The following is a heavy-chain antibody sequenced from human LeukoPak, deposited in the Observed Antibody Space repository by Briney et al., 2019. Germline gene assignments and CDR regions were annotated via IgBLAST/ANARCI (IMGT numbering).Heavy chain of an antibody. D-gene: IGHD3-10*01. V-gene: IGHV4-34*01. Sequence: SETLSLTCAVYGGSFSGYYWSWIRQPLGKGLEWMGEINHSGSTNYNPSLKSRVTISVDTSKNQFSLKLSSVTAADTAVYYCARATMVRGVIITRTTNFDYWGQGTLATVSS. CDR2: INHSGST. CDR3: ARATMVRGVIITRTTNFDY. CDR1: GGSFSGYY. J-gene: IGHJ4*02.